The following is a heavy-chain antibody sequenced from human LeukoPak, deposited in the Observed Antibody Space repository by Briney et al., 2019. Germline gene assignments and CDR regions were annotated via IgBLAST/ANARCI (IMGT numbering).Heavy chain of an antibody. J-gene: IGHJ4*02. V-gene: IGHV1-46*01. CDR2: INPTGGST. CDR3: ARTAARRFDY. CDR1: GYTFPSYF. Sequence: ASVKVSCKASGYTFPSYFMHWVRQAPGQGLEWMGIINPTGGSTTYAQKLQGRVTMTRDTSTSTVYMELSSLRSDDTAVYYCARTAARRFDYWGQGTLVTVPP. D-gene: IGHD6-6*01.